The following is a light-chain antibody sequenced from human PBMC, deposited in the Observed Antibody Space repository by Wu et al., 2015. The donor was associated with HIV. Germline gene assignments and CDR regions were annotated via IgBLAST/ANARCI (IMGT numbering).Light chain of an antibody. V-gene: IGKV3-11*01. J-gene: IGKJ4*01. CDR2: DAS. Sequence: EIVMTQSPATLSVSPGERATLSCRASQSVSSNLAWYQQKPGQAPRLLIYDASNRAAGVPDRFSGSGSATDFHLTISSLEPEDSAIYYCQQRDDWPLTFGGGTEGGDQT. CDR1: QSVSSN. CDR3: QQRDDWPLT.